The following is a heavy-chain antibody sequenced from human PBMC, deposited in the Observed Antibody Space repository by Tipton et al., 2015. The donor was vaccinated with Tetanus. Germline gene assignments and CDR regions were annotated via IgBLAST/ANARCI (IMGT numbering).Heavy chain of an antibody. V-gene: IGHV3-53*01. Sequence: SLRLSCAASGFTVSSNYMSWVRQAPGKGLEWVSVIYSGGSTYYADSVKGRFTISRDNAKNSLYLQMNSLRAEDTAVYYCARGGGSGSFRGGQNWFDPWGQGTLVTVSS. D-gene: IGHD3-10*01. CDR2: IYSGGST. J-gene: IGHJ5*02. CDR1: GFTVSSNY. CDR3: ARGGGSGSFRGGQNWFDP.